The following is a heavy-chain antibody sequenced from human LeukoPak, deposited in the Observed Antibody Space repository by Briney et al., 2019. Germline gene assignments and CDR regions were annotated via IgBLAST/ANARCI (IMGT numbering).Heavy chain of an antibody. Sequence: GGSLRPSCVASGFTFSSYWMSWVRQAPGKGLEGVANIRQEGSEKYYVDSVKGRFTISRDNAKNSLYLQMNSLRAEDTAVYYCARDGFYGDLDYWGQGTLVTVSS. CDR1: GFTFSSYW. D-gene: IGHD4-17*01. V-gene: IGHV3-7*01. J-gene: IGHJ4*02. CDR2: IRQEGSEK. CDR3: ARDGFYGDLDY.